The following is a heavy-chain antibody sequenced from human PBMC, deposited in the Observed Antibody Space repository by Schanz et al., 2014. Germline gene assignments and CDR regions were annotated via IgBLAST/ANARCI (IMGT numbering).Heavy chain of an antibody. Sequence: EVQLVESGGGLVKPGGSLRLSCAASGFTFDDYAMHWVRQAPGKGLEWVSGISCNSGSIGYEDSVKGRFTISRDNAKNSLYLQMNSLRAEDTAVYYCVRDTDYHFDYWGQGTLVTVSS. CDR3: VRDTDYHFDY. CDR2: ISCNSGSI. D-gene: IGHD4-17*01. J-gene: IGHJ4*02. V-gene: IGHV3-9*01. CDR1: GFTFDDYA.